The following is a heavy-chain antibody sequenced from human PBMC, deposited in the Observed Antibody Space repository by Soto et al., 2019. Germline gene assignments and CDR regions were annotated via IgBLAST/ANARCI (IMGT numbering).Heavy chain of an antibody. D-gene: IGHD2-2*01. CDR3: ARDLGYCSSTSCYFVIMDY. J-gene: IGHJ4*02. CDR1: GFTFSSYS. Sequence: GGSLRLSCAASGFTFSSYSMNWVRQAPGKGLEWVSSISSSSSYIYYADSVKGRFTISRDNAKNSLYLQMSSLRAEDTAVYYCARDLGYCSSTSCYFVIMDYWGQGTLVTVSS. CDR2: ISSSSSYI. V-gene: IGHV3-21*01.